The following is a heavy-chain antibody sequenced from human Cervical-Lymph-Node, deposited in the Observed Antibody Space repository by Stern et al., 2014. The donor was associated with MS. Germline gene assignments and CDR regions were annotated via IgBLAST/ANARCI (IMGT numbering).Heavy chain of an antibody. CDR1: GGSISSYY. D-gene: IGHD3-3*01. Sequence: QVQLQESGPGLVKPSETLSLTCSVSGGSISSYYWNWIRQPPGKGLEWIANVHYSGTTNYNPSLKSRVTILLDPPKKKTPLNLPSVTAADTAVYYCAGSGTYYPDYWGQGILVTVSS. CDR2: VHYSGTT. CDR3: AGSGTYYPDY. V-gene: IGHV4-59*08. J-gene: IGHJ4*02.